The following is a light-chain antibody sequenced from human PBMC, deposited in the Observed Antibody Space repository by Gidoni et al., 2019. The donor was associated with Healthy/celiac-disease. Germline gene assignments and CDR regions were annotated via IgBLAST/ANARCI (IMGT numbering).Light chain of an antibody. CDR2: GAS. Sequence: EIVMTQSPATLSVSPGGRAPLSCRASQSVGSNLAWYQQKPGQAPRLLIYGASTRATGIPARFSGSVSGTEFTLTISSLQSEDFAVYYCQQYNNWPPWTFGQGTKVEIK. CDR3: QQYNNWPPWT. CDR1: QSVGSN. V-gene: IGKV3-15*01. J-gene: IGKJ1*01.